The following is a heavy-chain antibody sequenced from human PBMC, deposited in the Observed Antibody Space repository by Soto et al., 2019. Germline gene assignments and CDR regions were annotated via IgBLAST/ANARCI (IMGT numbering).Heavy chain of an antibody. J-gene: IGHJ5*02. V-gene: IGHV4-59*01. CDR3: ARVSRLRYFDSGFDP. D-gene: IGHD3-9*01. CDR2: IYYSGST. CDR1: GGSISSYY. Sequence: QVQLQESGPGLVKPSETLSLTCTVSGGSISSYYWSWIRQPPGKGLEWIGYIYYSGSTNYNPSLKSRVTISVDTSKNQFSLKLSSVTAADTAVYYCARVSRLRYFDSGFDPWGQGTLVTVSS.